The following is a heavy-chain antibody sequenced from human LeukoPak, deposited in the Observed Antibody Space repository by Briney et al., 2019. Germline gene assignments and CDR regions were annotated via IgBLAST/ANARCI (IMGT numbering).Heavy chain of an antibody. CDR3: ARGRGSSSWYYFDY. CDR2: IYYSGST. CDR1: GGSVSSGSYY. V-gene: IGHV4-61*01. Sequence: SETLSLTCTVSGGSVSSGSYYWSWIRQPPGKGLEWIGYIYYSGSTNYNPSLKSRVTISADTSKNQFSLKLSSVTAADTAVYYCARGRGSSSWYYFDYWGQGTLVTVSS. D-gene: IGHD6-13*01. J-gene: IGHJ4*02.